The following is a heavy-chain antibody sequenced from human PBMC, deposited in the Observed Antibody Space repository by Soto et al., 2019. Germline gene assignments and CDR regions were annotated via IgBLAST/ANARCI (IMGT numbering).Heavy chain of an antibody. CDR3: ARLNPIAAAFDY. V-gene: IGHV3-64*01. D-gene: IGHD6-13*01. CDR1: GFTFSYYA. J-gene: IGHJ4*02. CDR2: ISSNGGST. Sequence: EVQLVESGGGLVQPGGSLRLSCAASGFTFSYYAMHWVRQAPGKGLEYVSAISSNGGSTYYANSVKGRFTISRDNSKNTLYLQMGSLRAEDMAVYYCARLNPIAAAFDYRGQGTLVTVSS.